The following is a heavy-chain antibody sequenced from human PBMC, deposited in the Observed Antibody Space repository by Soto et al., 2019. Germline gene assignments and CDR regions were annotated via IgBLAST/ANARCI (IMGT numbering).Heavy chain of an antibody. J-gene: IGHJ5*02. CDR3: ARVVVALGPRIHP. D-gene: IGHD2-21*01. CDR1: GYTFTSYG. Sequence: QVQLVQSGAEVKKPGASVKVSCKASGYTFTSYGLSWVRQAPGQGFEWLGRISAYNYYTNYAQQLQGRVTTTTDTATSTAYMVVRGLRSDFTNVYFCARVVVALGPRIHPSGQGTLVPISS. CDR2: ISAYNYYT. V-gene: IGHV1-18*01.